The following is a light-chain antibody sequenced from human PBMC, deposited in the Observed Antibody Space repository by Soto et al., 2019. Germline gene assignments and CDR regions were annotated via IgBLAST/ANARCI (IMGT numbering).Light chain of an antibody. CDR2: GAS. V-gene: IGKV1-6*01. J-gene: IGKJ2*01. CDR1: QGIRSD. CDR3: LQDYNYPYT. Sequence: AIQMTQSPSSLSASVGDRVTITCPASQGIRSDLGWYQQKPGKAPKFLIYGASSLQSSVPSRFSGSGSGTDFTLTISSLQPEDFATYYCLQDYNYPYTFGQGTKLEVK.